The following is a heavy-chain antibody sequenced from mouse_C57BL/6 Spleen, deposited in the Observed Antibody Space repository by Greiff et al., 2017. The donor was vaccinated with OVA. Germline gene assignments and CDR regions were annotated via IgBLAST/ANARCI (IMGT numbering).Heavy chain of an antibody. V-gene: IGHV5-16*01. Sequence: EVHLVESEGGLVQPGRSMKLSCTASGFTFSDYYMAWVRQVPEKGLEWVANINYDGSSTYYLDSLKSRFIISRDNAKNILYLQMSSLKSEDTATYYCARDISNHWYFDVWGTGTTVTVSS. J-gene: IGHJ1*03. D-gene: IGHD1-3*01. CDR1: GFTFSDYY. CDR2: INYDGSST. CDR3: ARDISNHWYFDV.